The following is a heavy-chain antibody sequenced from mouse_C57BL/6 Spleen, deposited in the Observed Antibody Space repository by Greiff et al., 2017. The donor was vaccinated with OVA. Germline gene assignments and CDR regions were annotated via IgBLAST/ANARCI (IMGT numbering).Heavy chain of an antibody. J-gene: IGHJ1*03. D-gene: IGHD1-1*01. CDR3: ASTKYYGCSYGYFDV. Sequence: VQLLQPGAELVKPGASVKLSCTASGFTFTSYWMQWVHQRPGQGLEWVGEIDPSGSYTNSYQKFKGKATLTIDTASSTAYMQLSSLTSEDAAVYLCASTKYYGCSYGYFDVWGTGTTVTVSS. V-gene: IGHV1-50*01. CDR2: IDPSGSYT. CDR1: GFTFTSYW.